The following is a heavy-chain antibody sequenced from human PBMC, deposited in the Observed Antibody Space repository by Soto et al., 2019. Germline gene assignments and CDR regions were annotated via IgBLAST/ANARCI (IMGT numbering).Heavy chain of an antibody. V-gene: IGHV1-3*05. Sequence: QVQLVQSGAEEKKPGASVKVSCTASGYTFTSYAMHLVRQAPGQRLQWIGWINARNGNTKYSQKFHGRVTITRDASASTAYMELSSLRSEYPAVYYCATSYSGCDYHYFYGRDVWGQGATVTVSS. CDR2: INARNGNT. CDR3: ATSYSGCDYHYFYGRDV. J-gene: IGHJ6*01. D-gene: IGHD5-12*01. CDR1: GYTFTSYA.